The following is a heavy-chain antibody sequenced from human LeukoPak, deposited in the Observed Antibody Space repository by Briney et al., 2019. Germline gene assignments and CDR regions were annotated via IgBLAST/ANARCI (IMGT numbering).Heavy chain of an antibody. D-gene: IGHD5-18*01. V-gene: IGHV1-69*01. CDR2: IIAIFGTA. Sequence: SVKGSCKASGGTFGSYVISSVRQAPGQGLDWMGGIIAIFGTAHYAQKFQGRLTITADESTSTVYMEMSSLRSEDTAMYYCAKEGDTALVTGYFGLWGRGTLVTVSA. CDR1: GGTFGSYV. CDR3: AKEGDTALVTGYFGL. J-gene: IGHJ2*01.